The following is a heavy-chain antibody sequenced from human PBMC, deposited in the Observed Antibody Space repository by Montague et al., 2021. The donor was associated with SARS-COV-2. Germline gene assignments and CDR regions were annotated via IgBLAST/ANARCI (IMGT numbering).Heavy chain of an antibody. Sequence: PALVKPTQTLTLTCTFSGFSLSTSGMCVSWIRQPPGKALGWLALIDWDDDKYYSTSLKTRLTISKDTSKNQVVLTMTNMDPVVTATYYCARMTTVTYPYYYYYGMDVWGQGTTVTVSS. CDR3: ARMTTVTYPYYYYYGMDV. CDR1: GFSLSTSGMC. V-gene: IGHV2-70*01. CDR2: IDWDDDK. D-gene: IGHD4-17*01. J-gene: IGHJ6*02.